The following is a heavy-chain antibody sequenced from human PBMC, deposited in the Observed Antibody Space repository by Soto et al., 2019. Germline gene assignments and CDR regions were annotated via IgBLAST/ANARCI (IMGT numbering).Heavy chain of an antibody. D-gene: IGHD1-26*01. Sequence: VQLVESGGGLVKPGGSLRLSCAASGFTFSDYSMHWVRQTPGKGLEWVSGISWNSVTINYADSIKGRFTISRDNAKRTLYLQMNNLRPADTAMYFCVRSSGSQPRAGWFDPWGQGTLVTVS. V-gene: IGHV3-9*01. CDR2: ISWNSVTI. CDR1: GFTFSDYS. J-gene: IGHJ5*02. CDR3: VRSSGSQPRAGWFDP.